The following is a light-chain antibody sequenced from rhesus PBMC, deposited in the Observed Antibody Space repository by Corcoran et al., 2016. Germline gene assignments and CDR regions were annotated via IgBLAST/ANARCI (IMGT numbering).Light chain of an antibody. J-gene: IGKJ2*01. V-gene: IGKV3-10*01. Sequence: QVILTQSPATLSLSPGERATLSCRASQSVSSYLAWYQQKPGQAPRLLIYGSSSRATGIPDRFSGSGSGTDFTLPFSSLGPEDVGVYHCYQHSSGYSFSQGTKVEIK. CDR2: GSS. CDR1: QSVSSY. CDR3: YQHSSGYS.